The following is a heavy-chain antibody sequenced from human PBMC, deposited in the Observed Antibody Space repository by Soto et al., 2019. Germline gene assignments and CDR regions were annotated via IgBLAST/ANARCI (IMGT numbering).Heavy chain of an antibody. Sequence: HPGGSLRLSCAASGFTFSSYAMSWVRQAPGKGLEWVSAISGSGGSTYYADSVKGRFTISRDNSKNTLYLQMNSLRAEDTAVYYCAKTGYDFWSGYYPFWGQGTLVTVPS. D-gene: IGHD3-3*01. CDR2: ISGSGGST. V-gene: IGHV3-23*01. CDR3: AKTGYDFWSGYYPF. J-gene: IGHJ1*01. CDR1: GFTFSSYA.